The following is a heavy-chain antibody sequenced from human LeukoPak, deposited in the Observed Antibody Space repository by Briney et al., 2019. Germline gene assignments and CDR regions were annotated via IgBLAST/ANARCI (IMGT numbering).Heavy chain of an antibody. Sequence: PGRSLRLSCTASGVTFGDYAMSWVRQAPGKGLEWVSAISGSGGSTYYADSVKGRFTISRDNSKNTLYLQMNSLRAEDTAVYYCAKDSDIGVVVVVAATEALDYWGQGTLVTVSS. V-gene: IGHV3-23*01. CDR2: ISGSGGST. CDR1: GVTFGDYA. CDR3: AKDSDIGVVVVVAATEALDY. D-gene: IGHD2-15*01. J-gene: IGHJ4*02.